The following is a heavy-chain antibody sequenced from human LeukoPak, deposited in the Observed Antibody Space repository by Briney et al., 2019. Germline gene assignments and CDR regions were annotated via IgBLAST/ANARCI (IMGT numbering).Heavy chain of an antibody. D-gene: IGHD4-17*01. CDR1: GGTFSSYA. J-gene: IGHJ4*02. CDR2: IIPILGIA. Sequence: GASVKVSCKASGGTFSSYAISWVRQAPGQGLEWVGRIIPILGIANYAQKFQGRVTITADKSTSTAYMELSSLRSEDTAVYYCARDPYGDYFDYWGQGTLVTVSS. CDR3: ARDPYGDYFDY. V-gene: IGHV1-69*04.